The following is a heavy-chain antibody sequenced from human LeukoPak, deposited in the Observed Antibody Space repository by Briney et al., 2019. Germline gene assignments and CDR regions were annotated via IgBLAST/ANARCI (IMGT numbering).Heavy chain of an antibody. J-gene: IGHJ3*02. CDR2: TSYDGSNK. CDR3: ARASPTMIVPEANAFDI. V-gene: IGHV3-30-3*01. D-gene: IGHD3-22*01. CDR1: GFTFSSYA. Sequence: GGSLRLSCAASGFTFSSYAMHWVRQAPGKGLEWVAVTSYDGSNKYYADSVKGRFTISRDNSKNTLYLQMNSLRAEDTAVYYCARASPTMIVPEANAFDIWGQGTMVTVSS.